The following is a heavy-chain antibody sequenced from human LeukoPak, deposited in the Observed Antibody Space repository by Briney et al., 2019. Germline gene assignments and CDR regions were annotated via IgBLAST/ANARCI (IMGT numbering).Heavy chain of an antibody. J-gene: IGHJ4*02. D-gene: IGHD3-22*01. Sequence: GGSLRLSCAASGFTFSSYAMSWVRQAPGKGLEWVSGVSASGGSTNYADSVKGRFTISRDNSKNTLYLQMNSLRAEDTAVYYCAKRLSIVDPYFDYWGQGTLVTVSS. CDR1: GFTFSSYA. CDR2: VSASGGST. CDR3: AKRLSIVDPYFDY. V-gene: IGHV3-23*01.